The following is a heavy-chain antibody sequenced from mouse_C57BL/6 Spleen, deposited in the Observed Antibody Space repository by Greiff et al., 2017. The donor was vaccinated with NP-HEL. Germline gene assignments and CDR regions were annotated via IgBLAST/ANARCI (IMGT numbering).Heavy chain of an antibody. CDR2: IDPETGGT. CDR1: GYTFTDYE. D-gene: IGHD2-3*01. Sequence: VQLQESGAELVRPGASVTLSCKASGYTFTDYEMHWVKQTPVHGLEWIGAIDPETGGTAYNQKFKGKAILTADKSSSTAYMELRSLTSEDSAVYYCTSDGSPYYYAMDYWGQGTSVTVSS. V-gene: IGHV1-15*01. CDR3: TSDGSPYYYAMDY. J-gene: IGHJ4*01.